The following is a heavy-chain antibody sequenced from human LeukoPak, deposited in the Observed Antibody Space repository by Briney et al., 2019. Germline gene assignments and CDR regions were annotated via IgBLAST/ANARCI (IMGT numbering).Heavy chain of an antibody. CDR1: GFTFSSYG. Sequence: PGRSLRLSCAASGFTFSSYGMHWVRQAPGKGLEWVAVISYDGSNKYYADSVKGRFTISRDNSKNTLYLQMSSLRAEGTAVYYCVKDTSGYFDLWGRGTLVTVSS. CDR2: ISYDGSNK. D-gene: IGHD1-26*01. V-gene: IGHV3-30*18. J-gene: IGHJ2*01. CDR3: VKDTSGYFDL.